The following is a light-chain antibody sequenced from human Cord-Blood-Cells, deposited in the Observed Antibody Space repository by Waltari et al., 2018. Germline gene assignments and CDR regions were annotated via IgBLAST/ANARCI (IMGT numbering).Light chain of an antibody. V-gene: IGKV3-15*01. CDR1: QSGSSN. J-gene: IGKJ2*01. CDR3: QQYNNWPPHT. CDR2: GAS. Sequence: EIVITQPPATLSVSPGERANLSCRASQSGSSNLAWYHQKPGQAPRLLIYGASTRATGNPARISGRGSGTEFTLTISSLQSEDFAVYYGQQYNNWPPHTFGQGTKLEIK.